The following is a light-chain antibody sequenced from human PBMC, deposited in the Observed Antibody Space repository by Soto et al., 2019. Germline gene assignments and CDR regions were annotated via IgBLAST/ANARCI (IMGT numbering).Light chain of an antibody. CDR1: SSDVGTYNY. CDR3: SSYTGSSISYV. J-gene: IGLJ1*01. CDR2: EVS. V-gene: IGLV2-14*01. Sequence: QSMLTQPASVSGSPGQSITISCTGTSSDVGTYNYVSWYQQHPGKAPKLMIYEVSNRPSGVSNRFSGSKSGNTASLTISGLQAEDEAYYYCSSYTGSSISYVFGIGTKVTVL.